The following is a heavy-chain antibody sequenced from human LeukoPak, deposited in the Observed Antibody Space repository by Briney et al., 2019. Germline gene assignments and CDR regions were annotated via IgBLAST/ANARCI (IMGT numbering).Heavy chain of an antibody. J-gene: IGHJ4*02. CDR1: GYTFISYD. V-gene: IGHV1-8*01. CDR2: MSPNSGDT. Sequence: ASVKVSCKASGYTFISYDFNWVRQATGQRPEWMGWMSPNSGDTGYAQKFQDRVTITRNTSISTAYMELSSLRSDDTAVYYCARGPPNWGYDYWGPGTLVTVSS. CDR3: ARGPPNWGYDY. D-gene: IGHD7-27*01.